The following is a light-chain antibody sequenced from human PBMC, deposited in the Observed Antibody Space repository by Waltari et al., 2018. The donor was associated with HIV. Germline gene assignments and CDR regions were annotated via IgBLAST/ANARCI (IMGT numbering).Light chain of an antibody. V-gene: IGLV1-47*01. J-gene: IGLJ2*01. CDR2: RNN. Sequence: QSVLTQPPSASGTPGQRVTISCSGSSSNIGSNYVYWYQQLPGTAPKPLIYRNNQRPSGVPDRFSGSKSVTSASLAISGLRSEDEADYYCAAWDDSLSGHVVFGGGTKLTVL. CDR1: SSNIGSNY. CDR3: AAWDDSLSGHVV.